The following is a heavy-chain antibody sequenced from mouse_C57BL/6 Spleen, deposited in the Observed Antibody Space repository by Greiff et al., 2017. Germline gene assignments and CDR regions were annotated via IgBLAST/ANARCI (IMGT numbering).Heavy chain of an antibody. V-gene: IGHV1-69*01. CDR3: ARKANWDVRGAMDY. D-gene: IGHD4-1*01. Sequence: QVQLQQPGAELVMPGASVKLSCKASGYTFTSYWMHWVKQRPGQGLEWIGEIDPSDSYTNYNQKFKGKSTLTVDKSSSTAYMQLSSLTSEDSAVYYCARKANWDVRGAMDYWGQGTSVTVSS. CDR2: IDPSDSYT. J-gene: IGHJ4*01. CDR1: GYTFTSYW.